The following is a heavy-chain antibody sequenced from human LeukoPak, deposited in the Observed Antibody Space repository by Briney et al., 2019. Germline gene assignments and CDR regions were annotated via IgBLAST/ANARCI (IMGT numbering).Heavy chain of an antibody. D-gene: IGHD2-2*01. J-gene: IGHJ4*02. CDR2: IYTSGTT. Sequence: PSETLSLTCTVSGGSISTDYWSWIRQPPGKGLEWIGYIYTSGTTNSNPSLKSRVTISADTSKNQFSLKVRSVTAADTAVYYCARPPPATKEFRDWGPGTLVTVSS. CDR3: ARPPPATKEFRD. CDR1: GGSISTDY. V-gene: IGHV4-4*08.